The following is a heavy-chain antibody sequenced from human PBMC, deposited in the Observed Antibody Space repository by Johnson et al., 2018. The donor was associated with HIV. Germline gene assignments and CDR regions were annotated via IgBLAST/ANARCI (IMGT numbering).Heavy chain of an antibody. V-gene: IGHV3-30*04. CDR1: GFTLSSYA. J-gene: IGHJ3*02. CDR2: IAFDGSNT. D-gene: IGHD3-3*01. Sequence: QVQLVESGGGLVKPGWSLRLSCAASGFTLSSYAMHWVRQAPGKGLEWVGVIAFDGSNTYYADSVKGRFTISRDNPKNTLFLQMNRLRAEDTPMYSFASAPYYDFWSGPDAFDIWGQGTMVTVSS. CDR3: ASAPYYDFWSGPDAFDI.